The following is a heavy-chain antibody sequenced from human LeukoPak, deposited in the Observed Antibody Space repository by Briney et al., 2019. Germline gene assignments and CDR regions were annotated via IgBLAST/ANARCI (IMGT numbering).Heavy chain of an antibody. D-gene: IGHD3-10*01. J-gene: IGHJ6*04. CDR2: IYYSGST. Sequence: SETLSLTCTVSGGSISSGDYYWSWIRQPPGTGLEWIGYIYYSGSTYYNPSLKSRVTISVDTSKNQFSLKLSSVTAADTAAYYCARGITMVRGVTQIYYYGMDVWGKGTTVTVSS. CDR1: GGSISSGDYY. V-gene: IGHV4-30-4*01. CDR3: ARGITMVRGVTQIYYYGMDV.